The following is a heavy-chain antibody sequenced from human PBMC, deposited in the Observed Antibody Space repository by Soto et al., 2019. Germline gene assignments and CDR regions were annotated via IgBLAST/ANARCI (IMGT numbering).Heavy chain of an antibody. D-gene: IGHD1-26*01. Sequence: QVQLVESGGGVVQPGRSLRLSCAASGFTFSSYGMHWVRQAPGKGLAWVAVISYDGSNKYYADSVKGRFTISRDNSKNTLYLQMNSLRAEDTAVYYCAKDLVGATDYYYYGMDVWGQGTTVTVSS. V-gene: IGHV3-30*18. J-gene: IGHJ6*02. CDR3: AKDLVGATDYYYYGMDV. CDR2: ISYDGSNK. CDR1: GFTFSSYG.